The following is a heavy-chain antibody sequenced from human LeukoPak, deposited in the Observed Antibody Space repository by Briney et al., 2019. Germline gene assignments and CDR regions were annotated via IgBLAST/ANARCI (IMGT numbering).Heavy chain of an antibody. CDR3: ARHVGNWYCSSTSCHRLYYFDY. CDR2: IYYSGST. Sequence: PSQTLSLTCTVSGGSISSGSYYWGWIRQPPGKGLEWIGSIYYSGSTYYNPSLKSRVTISVDTSKNQFSLKLSSVTAADTAVYYCARHVGNWYCSSTSCHRLYYFDYWGQGTLVTVSS. CDR1: GGSISSGSYY. V-gene: IGHV4-39*01. D-gene: IGHD2-2*01. J-gene: IGHJ4*02.